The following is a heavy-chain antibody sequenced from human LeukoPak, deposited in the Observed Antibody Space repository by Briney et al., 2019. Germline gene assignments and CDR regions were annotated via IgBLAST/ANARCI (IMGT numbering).Heavy chain of an antibody. V-gene: IGHV4-4*07. CDR1: GGSISSYY. CDR3: ARDPNSAL. Sequence: SETLSLTCTVSGGSISSYYWSWIRQPAGKGLEWIGRIYTSGSTNYSYNPSLKSRVTMSVDTSKNQFSLKLSSVTAADTAVYYCARDPNSALWGQGTLVTVSS. CDR2: IYTSGST. J-gene: IGHJ4*02. D-gene: IGHD2-21*01.